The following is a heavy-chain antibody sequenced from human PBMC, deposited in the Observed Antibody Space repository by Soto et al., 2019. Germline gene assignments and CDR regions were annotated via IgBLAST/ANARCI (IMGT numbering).Heavy chain of an antibody. Sequence: GGSLRLSCAASGFTFSSYSMNWVRQAPGKGLEWVSYISSSSSTIYYADSVKGRFTISRDNAKNSLYLQMNSLRAEDTAVYYCARGPNYGDYSFDDAFDIWGQGTMVTVSS. J-gene: IGHJ3*02. CDR3: ARGPNYGDYSFDDAFDI. V-gene: IGHV3-48*01. D-gene: IGHD4-17*01. CDR2: ISSSSSTI. CDR1: GFTFSSYS.